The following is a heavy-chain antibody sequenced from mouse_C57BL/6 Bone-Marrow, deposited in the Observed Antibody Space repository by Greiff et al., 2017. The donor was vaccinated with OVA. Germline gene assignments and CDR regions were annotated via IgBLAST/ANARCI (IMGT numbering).Heavy chain of an antibody. CDR2: ISSGGSYT. J-gene: IGHJ4*01. V-gene: IGHV5-6*01. CDR1: GFTFSSYG. D-gene: IGHD1-1*01. Sequence: EVKLMESGGDLVKPGGSLKLSCAASGFTFSSYGMSWVRQTPDKRLEWVATISSGGSYTYYPDSAKGRFTISRDNAKNTLYLQMSSLKSEDTAMYYCARLRGGFYYYAMDYWGQGTSVTVSS. CDR3: ARLRGGFYYYAMDY.